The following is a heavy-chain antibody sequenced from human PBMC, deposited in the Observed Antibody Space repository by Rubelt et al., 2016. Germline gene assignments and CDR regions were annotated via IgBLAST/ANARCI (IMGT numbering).Heavy chain of an antibody. CDR2: ISWNSGSI. CDR3: ARDPGDSSSSPYGMDV. Sequence: GLEWVSGISWNSGSIGYADSVKGRFTISRDNSKNTLYLQMNSLRAEDTAVYYCARDPGDSSSSPYGMDVWGQGTTVTVSS. V-gene: IGHV3-9*01. D-gene: IGHD6-6*01. J-gene: IGHJ6*02.